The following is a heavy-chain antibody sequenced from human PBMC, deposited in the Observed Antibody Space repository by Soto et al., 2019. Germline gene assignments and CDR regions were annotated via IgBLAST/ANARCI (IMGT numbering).Heavy chain of an antibody. D-gene: IGHD3-10*01. J-gene: IGHJ4*02. Sequence: QMQVQESGPGLVKPSQTLSLTCTVSGGSISSGHNYWSWIRQPPGKGLEWIGYMYYSGKTYYNPSLTSRLTISVDTSKNQFSLKLSSVTAADTAVYYCARDRGYYFDYWGQGTLVTVSS. CDR2: MYYSGKT. CDR3: ARDRGYYFDY. V-gene: IGHV4-30-4*01. CDR1: GGSISSGHNY.